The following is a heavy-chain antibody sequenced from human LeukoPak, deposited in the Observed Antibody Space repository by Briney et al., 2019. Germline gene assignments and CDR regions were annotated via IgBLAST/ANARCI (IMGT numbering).Heavy chain of an antibody. CDR2: IRSKAYGGTT. CDR3: TRYCSSTSCYSYYMDV. CDR1: GCTFGGYA. D-gene: IGHD2-2*02. J-gene: IGHJ6*03. Sequence: GSLRLSCTASGCTFGGYAMSWFRQAPGQGLEWVGFIRSKAYGGTTEYAASVKGRFTISRDDSKSIAYLRMNILNSEDTAVYYCTRYCSSTSCYSYYMDVWGKGTTVTVSS. V-gene: IGHV3-49*03.